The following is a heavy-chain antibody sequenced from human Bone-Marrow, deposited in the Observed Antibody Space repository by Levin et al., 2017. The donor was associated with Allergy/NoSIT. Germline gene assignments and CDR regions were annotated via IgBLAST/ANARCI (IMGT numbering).Heavy chain of an antibody. CDR1: GFSLSTSGVG. J-gene: IGHJ5*02. CDR3: ARRSLARNNNWFDP. Sequence: ESGPTLVKPTQTLTLTCTFPGFSLSTSGVGVGWIRQPPGKALEWLALIYLDDDKRYSPSLKSRLTITKDTSKNQVVLTMTNMDPVDTATYYCARRSLARNNNWFDPWGQGTLVTVSS. CDR2: IYLDDDK. V-gene: IGHV2-5*02.